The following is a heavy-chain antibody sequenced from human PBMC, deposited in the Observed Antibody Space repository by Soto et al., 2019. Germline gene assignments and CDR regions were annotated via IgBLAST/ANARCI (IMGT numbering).Heavy chain of an antibody. V-gene: IGHV1-69*01. Sequence: QVQVVQSGAEVKKPGSSVKVSCKVSGGIFTNNAISWVRQAPGQGLEWLGGVIPLFDTAYYAQIFRGRLRISADGAATTAYMKLSGLTSAVTAVYFCATGGQNDGYNFYHGMDVWGQGTTVTVS. CDR1: GGIFTNNA. D-gene: IGHD3-16*01. CDR3: ATGGQNDGYNFYHGMDV. CDR2: VIPLFDTA. J-gene: IGHJ6*02.